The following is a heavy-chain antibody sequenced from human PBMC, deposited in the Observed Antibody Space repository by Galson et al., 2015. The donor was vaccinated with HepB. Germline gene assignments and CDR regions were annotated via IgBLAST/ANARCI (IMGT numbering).Heavy chain of an antibody. D-gene: IGHD2-2*01. CDR2: INPSGGST. V-gene: IGHV1-46*04. J-gene: IGHJ6*02. CDR3: ARDSGSSTSYYYYGMDV. CDR1: GYTFTSYY. Sequence: CKASGYTFTSYYMHWVRQAPGQGLEWMGIINPSGGSTSYAQKLQGRVTMTRDTSTSTVYMELSSLRSEDTAVYYCARDSGSSTSYYYYGMDVWGQGTTVTVSS.